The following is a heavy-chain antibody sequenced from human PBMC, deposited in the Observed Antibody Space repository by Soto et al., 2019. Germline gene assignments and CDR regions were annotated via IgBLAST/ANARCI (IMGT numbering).Heavy chain of an antibody. CDR1: GFTFSSYA. Sequence: PGGSLRLSCAASGFTFSSYAMHWVRQAPGKGLEWVAVISYDGSNKYYADSVKGRFTISRDNSKNTLYLQMNSLRADDTAVYYCARASSPRDPWLDYWGQGTLVTVSS. V-gene: IGHV3-30-3*01. D-gene: IGHD5-18*01. CDR2: ISYDGSNK. J-gene: IGHJ4*02. CDR3: ARASSPRDPWLDY.